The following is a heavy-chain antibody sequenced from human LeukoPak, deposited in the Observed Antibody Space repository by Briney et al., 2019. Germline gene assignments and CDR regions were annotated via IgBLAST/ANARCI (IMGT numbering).Heavy chain of an antibody. CDR2: IVGSCYTT. J-gene: IGHJ4*02. V-gene: IGHV3-23*01. Sequence: PGLTQRLSCVPSGFTFSNYCMNWVRQAPRKALEGVSGIVGSCYTTYYADAVKRRFTISRDNSKSTLHLELHTLRAEDTAVYYCASDARGIPFNYWGEGTLVTVSS. D-gene: IGHD2-2*02. CDR3: ASDARGIPFNY. CDR1: GFTFSNYC.